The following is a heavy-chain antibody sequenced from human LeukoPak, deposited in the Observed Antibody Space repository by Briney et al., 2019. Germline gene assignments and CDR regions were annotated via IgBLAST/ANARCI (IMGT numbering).Heavy chain of an antibody. CDR1: GYTFTSYD. Sequence: ASVKVSRKASGYTFTSYDIDWGRQAPGQGLEWMGWMNPNRGKTGYAQKFQGRVTMTRNTSRSTAYIELSSLRSEDTAVYYCARGGVAEPFDYWGQGTLVTVSS. V-gene: IGHV1-8*01. D-gene: IGHD2-15*01. CDR2: MNPNRGKT. CDR3: ARGGVAEPFDY. J-gene: IGHJ4*02.